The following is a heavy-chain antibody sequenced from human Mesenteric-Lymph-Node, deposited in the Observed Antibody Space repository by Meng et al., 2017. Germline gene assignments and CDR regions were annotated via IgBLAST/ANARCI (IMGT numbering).Heavy chain of an antibody. D-gene: IGHD2-2*01. CDR2: IYWDDDK. Sequence: SGPTLVKPTQTLTLTCTFSGFSLSTTGVGVGWIRQPPGKALEWLALIYWDDDKRYSPSLKPRLTITKDTSKNQVVLTMTNMDPVDTATYYCAHRPTSTWYFDYWGQGTLVTASS. V-gene: IGHV2-5*02. CDR1: GFSLSTTGVG. CDR3: AHRPTSTWYFDY. J-gene: IGHJ4*02.